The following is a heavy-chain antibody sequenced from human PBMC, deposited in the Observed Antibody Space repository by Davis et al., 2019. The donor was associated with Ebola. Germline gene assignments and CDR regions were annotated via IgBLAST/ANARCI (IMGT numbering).Heavy chain of an antibody. CDR2: INHSGST. J-gene: IGHJ3*02. CDR1: GGSFSGYY. Sequence: PSETLSLTCAVYGGSFSGYYWSWIRQPPGKGLEWIGEINHSGSTNYNPSLKSRVTISVDTSKNQFSLKLSSVTAADTAVYYCARGRRWLQLPQAFDIWGQGTMVTVSS. D-gene: IGHD5-24*01. V-gene: IGHV4-34*01. CDR3: ARGRRWLQLPQAFDI.